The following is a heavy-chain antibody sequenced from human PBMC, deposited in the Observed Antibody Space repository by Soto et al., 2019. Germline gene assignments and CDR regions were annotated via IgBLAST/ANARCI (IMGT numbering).Heavy chain of an antibody. CDR2: IKQDGSEK. CDR1: GFTFSSYW. CDR3: ARYFRYCSSTSCLGDV. J-gene: IGHJ6*04. Sequence: PGGSLRLSCAASGFTFSSYWMSWVRQAPGKGLEWVANIKQDGSEKYYVDSVRGRFTISRDNAKNSLYLQMNSLRAEDTAVYYCARYFRYCSSTSCLGDVWGKGSSVTGSS. D-gene: IGHD2-2*01. V-gene: IGHV3-7*01.